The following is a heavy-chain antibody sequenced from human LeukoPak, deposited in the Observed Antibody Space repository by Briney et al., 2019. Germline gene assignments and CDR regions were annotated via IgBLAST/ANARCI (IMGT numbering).Heavy chain of an antibody. CDR1: GGPISSYY. Sequence: PSETLSLTCTVPGGPISSYYWSWIRQPAGKGLEWIGRIYTRGSTHYNPSLKSRVTMSVDTSKNQFSLKLSSVTAADTAVYYCARGGIYSSGWLIDYWGQGTLVTVSS. D-gene: IGHD6-19*01. J-gene: IGHJ4*02. CDR3: ARGGIYSSGWLIDY. V-gene: IGHV4-4*07. CDR2: IYTRGST.